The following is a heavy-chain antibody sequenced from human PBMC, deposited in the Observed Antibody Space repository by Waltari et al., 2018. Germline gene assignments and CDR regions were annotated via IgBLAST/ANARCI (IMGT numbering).Heavy chain of an antibody. Sequence: EVQLVESGGGWVQPGGSLRLSCAASGCTFSSYWMSLVRQAPGKGREWVANIKQDGSAKYYVHSLNGRFTISRDNAKISLYLQMNSLRAEATAVYYCARKGFDPRGQGTLVTVSS. CDR2: IKQDGSAK. J-gene: IGHJ5*02. CDR3: ARKGFDP. V-gene: IGHV3-7*01. CDR1: GCTFSSYW.